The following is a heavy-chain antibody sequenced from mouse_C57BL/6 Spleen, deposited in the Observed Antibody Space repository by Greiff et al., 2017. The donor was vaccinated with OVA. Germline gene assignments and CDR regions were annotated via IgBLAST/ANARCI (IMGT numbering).Heavy chain of an antibody. D-gene: IGHD2-1*01. V-gene: IGHV1-82*01. J-gene: IGHJ2*01. CDR1: GYAFSSSW. Sequence: VQLQQSGPELVKPGASVKISCKASGYAFSSSWMNWVKQRPGKGLEWIGRIYPGDGDTNYNGKFKGKATLTADKSSSTAYMQLSSLTSEDSAVYFCARANYGNEDYWGQGTTLTVSS. CDR2: IYPGDGDT. CDR3: ARANYGNEDY.